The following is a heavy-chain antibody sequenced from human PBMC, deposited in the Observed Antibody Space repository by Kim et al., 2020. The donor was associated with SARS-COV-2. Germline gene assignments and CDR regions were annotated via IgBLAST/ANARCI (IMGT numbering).Heavy chain of an antibody. Sequence: GGSLRLSCAASGFTFSNYWMTWVRQAPGKGLEWVANIKHDGSEKYYVDSVKGRFTISRDNAKNSVYLQMNSLRAEDTAVYYCARAGSPYYGSGSVYWGQGTLVTVSS. J-gene: IGHJ4*02. D-gene: IGHD3-10*01. CDR2: IKHDGSEK. CDR1: GFTFSNYW. CDR3: ARAGSPYYGSGSVY. V-gene: IGHV3-7*03.